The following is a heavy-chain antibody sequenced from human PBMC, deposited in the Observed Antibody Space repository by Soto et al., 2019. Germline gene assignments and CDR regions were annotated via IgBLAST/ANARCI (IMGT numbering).Heavy chain of an antibody. D-gene: IGHD3-10*01. CDR1: GYTFTSYY. CDR2: INPSGGST. J-gene: IGHJ6*02. CDR3: ARPSPVYYYGSGKTPYYYYYGMEV. V-gene: IGHV1-46*01. Sequence: ASVKVSCKASGYTFTSYYMHWVRQAPGQGLEWMGIINPSGGSTSYAQKFQGRVTMTRDTSTSTVYMELSSLRSEDTAVYYCARPSPVYYYGSGKTPYYYYYGMEVWG.